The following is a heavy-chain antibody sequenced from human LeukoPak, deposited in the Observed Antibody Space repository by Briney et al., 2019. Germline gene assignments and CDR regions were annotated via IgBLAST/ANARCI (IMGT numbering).Heavy chain of an antibody. J-gene: IGHJ4*02. Sequence: GGSLRLSWAASEFSVGSNYMTLVRQAPGKGLEWVSLIYSGGSTYYADSVKGRFTISRDNSKNTLYLQMNSLRAEDTAVYYCARGTLYYGSESYDYWGQGTLVIVSS. CDR3: ARGTLYYGSESYDY. V-gene: IGHV3-66*01. D-gene: IGHD3-10*01. CDR2: IYSGGST. CDR1: EFSVGSNY.